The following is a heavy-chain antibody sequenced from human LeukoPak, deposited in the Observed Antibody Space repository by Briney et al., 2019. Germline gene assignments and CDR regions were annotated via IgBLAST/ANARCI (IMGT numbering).Heavy chain of an antibody. CDR3: ATEAYDYSNSFDY. J-gene: IGHJ4*02. V-gene: IGHV3-48*02. CDR1: GFTFSSYS. D-gene: IGHD4-11*01. CDR2: ISSSSSTI. Sequence: PGGSLRLSCAASGFTFSSYSMNWVRQAPGKGLGWVSYISSSSSTIYYADSVKGRFTISRDNAKNSLYLQMNSLRDEDTAVYYCATEAYDYSNSFDYWGQGTLVTVSS.